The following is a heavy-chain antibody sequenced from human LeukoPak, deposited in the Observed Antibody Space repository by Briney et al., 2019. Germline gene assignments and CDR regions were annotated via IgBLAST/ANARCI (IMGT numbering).Heavy chain of an antibody. D-gene: IGHD6-13*01. CDR3: ARERGYSSSWFY. J-gene: IGHJ4*02. CDR2: IYYSGST. Sequence: SETLSLTCTVSGGSISSSSYYWGWIRQPPGKGLEWIGSIYYSGSTFYSPSLKSRVTISLDTSKNQFSLKLGSVTAADTAVYYCARERGYSSSWFYWGQGTLVTVSS. CDR1: GGSISSSSYY. V-gene: IGHV4-39*07.